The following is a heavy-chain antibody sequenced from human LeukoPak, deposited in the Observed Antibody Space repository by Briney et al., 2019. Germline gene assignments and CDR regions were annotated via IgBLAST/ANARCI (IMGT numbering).Heavy chain of an antibody. CDR3: ARVGLWFGELLYWEGHV. CDR1: GYTFTSYG. Sequence: ASVKVSCKASGYTFTSYGISWVRQAPGQGLEWMGWISAYNGNTNYAQKLQGRVTMTTDTSTSTAYMELRSLRSDDTAVYYCARVGLWFGELLYWEGHVWGQGTLVAVSS. D-gene: IGHD3-10*01. V-gene: IGHV1-18*01. CDR2: ISAYNGNT. J-gene: IGHJ4*02.